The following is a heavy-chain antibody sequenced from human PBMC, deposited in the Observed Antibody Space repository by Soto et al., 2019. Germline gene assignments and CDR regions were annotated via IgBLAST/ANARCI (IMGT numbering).Heavy chain of an antibody. V-gene: IGHV3-23*01. D-gene: IGHD6-6*01. CDR2: ISASGGNT. CDR3: AKDFYSTSYSTSSFSAFDF. J-gene: IGHJ3*01. Sequence: EVQLLESGGGLVQPGGSLRLSCAASGFSFSTNAMSWVRQAPGKGLEWVSGISASGGNTYYADSVQGRFPISRDNSKNTLYLQMNSLRAGDTAVYYCAKDFYSTSYSTSSFSAFDFWGQGTVVTVSS. CDR1: GFSFSTNA.